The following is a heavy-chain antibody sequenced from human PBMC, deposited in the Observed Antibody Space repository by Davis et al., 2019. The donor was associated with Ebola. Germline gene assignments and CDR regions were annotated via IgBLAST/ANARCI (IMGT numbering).Heavy chain of an antibody. D-gene: IGHD4-17*01. V-gene: IGHV1-46*01. CDR3: ARGNDYGDYAFDY. CDR2: INPSGGST. CDR1: RYTLTSYY. J-gene: IGHJ4*02. Sequence: SVQVSCKASRYTLTSYYMHWVRQAPGQGLEWMGIINPSGGSTSYAQKFQGRVTMTRDPSISTASMELSRLKSDDTAVYYCARGNDYGDYAFDYWGQGTLVTVSS.